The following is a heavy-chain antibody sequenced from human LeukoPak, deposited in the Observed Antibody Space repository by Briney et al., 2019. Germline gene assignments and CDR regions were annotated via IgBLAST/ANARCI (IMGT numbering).Heavy chain of an antibody. Sequence: PGGSLRLSCGASGFAFSEYSMHWVRQAPGKGLEYVSAISTNGGSTYYANSVKGRFTISRDDPKNTLDLQMGSLRPEDMAVYYCARGFRYYGSGIDYWGQGTLVTVSS. D-gene: IGHD3-10*01. CDR3: ARGFRYYGSGIDY. CDR1: GFAFSEYS. V-gene: IGHV3-64*01. J-gene: IGHJ4*02. CDR2: ISTNGGST.